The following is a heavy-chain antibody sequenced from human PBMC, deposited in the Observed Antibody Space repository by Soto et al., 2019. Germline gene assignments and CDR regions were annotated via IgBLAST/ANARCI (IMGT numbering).Heavy chain of an antibody. V-gene: IGHV1-69*01. Sequence: QVQLVQSGAEVKKPGSSVKVSCKASGGTFSSYAISWVRQAPGQGLEWMGGIIPIFGTANYAQKFQGRVTITADESKSTAYMELSSLRSEDTAVYYCARDQGANIVVVGYYYYGMDVWGQGTTVTVSS. J-gene: IGHJ6*02. CDR2: IIPIFGTA. CDR3: ARDQGANIVVVGYYYYGMDV. D-gene: IGHD2-2*01. CDR1: GGTFSSYA.